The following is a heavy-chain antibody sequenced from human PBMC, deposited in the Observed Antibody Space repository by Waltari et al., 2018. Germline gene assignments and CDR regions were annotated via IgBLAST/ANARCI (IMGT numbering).Heavy chain of an antibody. J-gene: IGHJ3*02. CDR1: GYSISSGYY. V-gene: IGHV4-38-2*01. CDR2: SSHRGVP. D-gene: IGHD3-10*01. Sequence: QVQLQESGPGLVKPSETLSLTCAVSGYSISSGYYWGWIRQPPGKGLEWIGSSSHRGVPYYTPPLKIRVTISVDTSKNQFSLKLSSVTAADTAVYYCARGYGSGSYYDDAFDIWGQGTMVTVSS. CDR3: ARGYGSGSYYDDAFDI.